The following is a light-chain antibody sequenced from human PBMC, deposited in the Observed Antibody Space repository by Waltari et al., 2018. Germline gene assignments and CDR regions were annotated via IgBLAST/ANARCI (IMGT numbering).Light chain of an antibody. CDR2: GAS. Sequence: VLSQSPGSQSLSPGDRATPSCKASQSVSYNFLNWYQQKPGQAPRLLIHGASSRATGIPDRFSGSGSGTDFTLTISRLEPEDFAVYYCQQYDGVVLTFGGGTKVEI. CDR3: QQYDGVVLT. V-gene: IGKV3-20*01. CDR1: QSVSYNF. J-gene: IGKJ4*01.